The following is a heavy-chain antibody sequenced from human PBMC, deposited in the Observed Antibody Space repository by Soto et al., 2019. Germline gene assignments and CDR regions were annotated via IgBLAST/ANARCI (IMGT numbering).Heavy chain of an antibody. CDR3: ARAVQLERHPLGYYYYGMDV. D-gene: IGHD1-1*01. Sequence: PGGSLRLSCAASGFTFSSYPMTWVRQSPGKGLEWVSHISSSGGSTYYADSVKGRFTISRDNSKNTLYLQMNSLRAEDTAVYYCARAVQLERHPLGYYYYGMDVWGQGTTVTVSS. V-gene: IGHV3-23*01. CDR1: GFTFSSYP. CDR2: ISSSGGST. J-gene: IGHJ6*02.